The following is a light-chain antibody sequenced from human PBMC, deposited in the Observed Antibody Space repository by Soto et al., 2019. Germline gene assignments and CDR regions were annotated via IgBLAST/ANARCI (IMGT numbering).Light chain of an antibody. Sequence: EIVMTQSPATLSVSPGERATLSCRASQSVTSSYLAWWQQKPGQAPRLLIYGASSRATGIPDRFSGSGSGTDFTLTISRLEPEDFAVYYCQQYGSSPKTFGQGTKV. CDR2: GAS. J-gene: IGKJ1*01. CDR1: QSVTSSY. CDR3: QQYGSSPKT. V-gene: IGKV3-20*01.